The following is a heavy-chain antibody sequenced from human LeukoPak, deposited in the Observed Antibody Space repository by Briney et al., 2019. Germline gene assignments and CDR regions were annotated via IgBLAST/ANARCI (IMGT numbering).Heavy chain of an antibody. V-gene: IGHV3-21*01. Sequence: GGSLRLSSAASGFTFSSYAMNWVRQAPGKGLEWVSSISSSSSYIYYADSVKGRFTISRDNAKNSLYLQMNSLRAEDTAVYYCARLLSGTLDYWGQGTLVTVSS. CDR1: GFTFSSYA. D-gene: IGHD1-26*01. CDR3: ARLLSGTLDY. CDR2: ISSSSSYI. J-gene: IGHJ4*02.